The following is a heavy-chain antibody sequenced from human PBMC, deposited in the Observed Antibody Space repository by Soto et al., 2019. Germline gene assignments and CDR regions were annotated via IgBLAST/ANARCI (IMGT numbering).Heavy chain of an antibody. Sequence: SETLSLTCTVPGDSMSISNWWNWVRQPPGKGLEWIGEAHHSGRTNYNPSLKSRVTISVDRSQNLFSLQLTSVTAADTAVYFCARSEATALDFWGQGILVTVSS. CDR2: AHHSGRT. V-gene: IGHV4-4*02. CDR1: GDSMSISNW. CDR3: ARSEATALDF. J-gene: IGHJ4*02.